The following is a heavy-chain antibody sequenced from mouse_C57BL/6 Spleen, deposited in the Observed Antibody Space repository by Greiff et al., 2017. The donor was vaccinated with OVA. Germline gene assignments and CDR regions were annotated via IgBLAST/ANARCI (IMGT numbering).Heavy chain of an antibody. J-gene: IGHJ2*01. CDR3: ARSDYDYDDGDY. D-gene: IGHD2-4*01. CDR1: GYSITSGYY. CDR2: ISYDGSN. Sequence: EVKLMESGPGLVKPSQSLSLTCSVTGYSITSGYYWNWIRQFPGNKLEWMGYISYDGSNNYNPSLKNRISITRDTSKNQFFLKLNSVTTEDTATYYCARSDYDYDDGDYWGQGTTLTVSS. V-gene: IGHV3-6*01.